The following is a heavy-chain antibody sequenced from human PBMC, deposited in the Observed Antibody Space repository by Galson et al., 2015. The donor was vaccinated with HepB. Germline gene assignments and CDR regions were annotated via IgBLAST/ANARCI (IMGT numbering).Heavy chain of an antibody. J-gene: IGHJ6*02. D-gene: IGHD3-10*01. CDR1: GYTFTSYY. CDR2: INPSGGST. Sequence: SVKVSCKASGYTFTSYYMHWVRQAPGQGLEWMGIINPSGGSTSYAQKFQGRVTMTRDTSTSTVYMELSSLRSEDTAVYYCARHGGRITMVRGVQKYYYYYGMDVWGQGTTVTVSS. V-gene: IGHV1-46*01. CDR3: ARHGGRITMVRGVQKYYYYYGMDV.